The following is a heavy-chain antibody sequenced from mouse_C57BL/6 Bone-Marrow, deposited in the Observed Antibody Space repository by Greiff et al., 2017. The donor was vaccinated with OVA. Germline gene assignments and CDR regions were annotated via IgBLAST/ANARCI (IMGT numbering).Heavy chain of an antibody. J-gene: IGHJ2*01. Sequence: EVKLVESGGGLVQPGASLSLSCAASGFTFTTYYMSWVRQPPGKALEWLAFIRNKPNGSTTEYSASVKGRLTISSATSHTILYLQRNALTAEDSATYYSARYKGSGAVYYFDYWGQGTALTVSS. CDR2: IRNKPNGSTT. D-gene: IGHD3-3*01. CDR1: GFTFTTYY. V-gene: IGHV7-3*01. CDR3: ARYKGSGAVYYFDY.